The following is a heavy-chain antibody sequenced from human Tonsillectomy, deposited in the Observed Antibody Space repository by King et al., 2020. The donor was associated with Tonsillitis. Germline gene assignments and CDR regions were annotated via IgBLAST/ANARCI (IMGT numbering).Heavy chain of an antibody. CDR3: ARIMMNEYYDFWSGYYTGGYYFDY. CDR1: GFSLSTSGMC. CDR2: IDWDDDK. Sequence: QVTLKESGPALVKPTQTLTLTCTFSGFSLSTSGMCVSWIRQPPGQALEWLALIDWDDDKYYSTSLKTRLTISKDTSKNQVVLTMTNMDPVDTATYYCARIMMNEYYDFWSGYYTGGYYFDYWGQGTLVTVSS. V-gene: IGHV2-70*01. D-gene: IGHD3-3*01. J-gene: IGHJ4*02.